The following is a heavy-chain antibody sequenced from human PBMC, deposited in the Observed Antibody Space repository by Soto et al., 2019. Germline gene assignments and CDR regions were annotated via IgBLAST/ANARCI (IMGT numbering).Heavy chain of an antibody. V-gene: IGHV3-30-3*01. CDR1: GFTFSSCA. J-gene: IGHJ4*02. Sequence: QVQLVESGGGVVQPGRSLRLSCAASGFTFSSCAMHWVRQAPGKGLEWVALISYDGSNKYYADSVKGRLTISRDNSKNTLYLQMNSLRAEDTAVYYCATDKRDLRFLEWSNSFDYWGEGALVTSSS. CDR2: ISYDGSNK. CDR3: ATDKRDLRFLEWSNSFDY. D-gene: IGHD3-3*01.